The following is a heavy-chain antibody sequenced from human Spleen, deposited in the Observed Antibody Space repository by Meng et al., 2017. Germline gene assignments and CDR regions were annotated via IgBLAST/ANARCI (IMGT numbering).Heavy chain of an antibody. Sequence: GESLKISCAASGFTFSSYAMSWVRQAPGKGLEWVSAISGSGGSTYYADSVKGRFTISRDNSKNTLYLQMNSLRAEDTAVYYCATTTVVKQVGPFDIWGQGTMVTVSS. CDR2: ISGSGGST. V-gene: IGHV3-23*01. CDR3: ATTTVVKQVGPFDI. D-gene: IGHD4-23*01. CDR1: GFTFSSYA. J-gene: IGHJ3*02.